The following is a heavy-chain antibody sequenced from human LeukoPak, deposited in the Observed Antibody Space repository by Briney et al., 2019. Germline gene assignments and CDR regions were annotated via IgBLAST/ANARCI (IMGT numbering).Heavy chain of an antibody. CDR1: GYTFTKYA. CDR2: INTGTGNP. Sequence: GPVKVSCKASGYTFTKYAMNWVRQAPGQGLEWMGWINTGTGNPTYAQDFTGRFVFSLDTSVSTAYLEITSLKAEDTAVYYCAAFGSRWDYWGQGTLVTVSS. J-gene: IGHJ4*02. CDR3: AAFGSRWDY. D-gene: IGHD3-10*01. V-gene: IGHV7-4-1*02.